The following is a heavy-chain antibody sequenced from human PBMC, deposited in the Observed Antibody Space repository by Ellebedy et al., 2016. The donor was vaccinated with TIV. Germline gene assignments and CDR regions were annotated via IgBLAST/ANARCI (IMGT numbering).Heavy chain of an antibody. J-gene: IGHJ6*02. Sequence: GGSLRLSXAASGFSFSGSVIHWVRQAPGKGLEWVGRIRSKTNDYATASAASVRGRFSISRDDSNNTAFLQMNSLKTEDTAVYYCARDRDCSSSSCPYHGMDVWGQGTTVIVSS. V-gene: IGHV3-73*01. D-gene: IGHD2-2*01. CDR3: ARDRDCSSSSCPYHGMDV. CDR1: GFSFSGSV. CDR2: IRSKTNDYAT.